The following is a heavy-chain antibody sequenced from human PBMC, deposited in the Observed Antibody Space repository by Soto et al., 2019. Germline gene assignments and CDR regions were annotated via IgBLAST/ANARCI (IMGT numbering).Heavy chain of an antibody. CDR1: GGTFSSYA. CDR3: ARGYCSSTSCYSFNTYYYYMDV. Sequence: SVKVSCKASGGTFSSYAISWVRQAPGQGLEWMGGIIPIFGTANYAQKFQGRVTITRDESASTAYMELSSLRSEDTAVYYCARGYCSSTSCYSFNTYYYYMDVWGKGTTVTVSS. D-gene: IGHD2-2*02. V-gene: IGHV1-69*05. CDR2: IIPIFGTA. J-gene: IGHJ6*03.